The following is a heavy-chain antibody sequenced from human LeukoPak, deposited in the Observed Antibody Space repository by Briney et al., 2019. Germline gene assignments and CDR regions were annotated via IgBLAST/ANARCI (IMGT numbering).Heavy chain of an antibody. CDR2: IIPIFGTA. J-gene: IGHJ4*02. D-gene: IGHD3-3*01. Sequence: SVKVSCKASGGTFSSYAISWVRQAPGQGLEWMGGIIPIFGTANYAQKFQGRVTITADESTSTAYMELSSLRSGDTAVYYCARSSYYDFWWDYWGQGTLVTVSS. V-gene: IGHV1-69*13. CDR3: ARSSYYDFWWDY. CDR1: GGTFSSYA.